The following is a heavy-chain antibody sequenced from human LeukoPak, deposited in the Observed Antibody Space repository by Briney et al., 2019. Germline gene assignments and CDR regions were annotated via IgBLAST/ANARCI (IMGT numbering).Heavy chain of an antibody. D-gene: IGHD2-2*01. CDR1: GFTFSSYS. V-gene: IGHV3-21*04. Sequence: GGSLRLSCAASGFTFSSYSMNWVRQAPGKGLEWVSSISSSSSYIYYADSVKGRFTISRDNSKNTLYLQMNSLRAEDTAVYYCAKDHCSSTSCRIDYWGQGTLVTVSS. J-gene: IGHJ4*02. CDR2: ISSSSSYI. CDR3: AKDHCSSTSCRIDY.